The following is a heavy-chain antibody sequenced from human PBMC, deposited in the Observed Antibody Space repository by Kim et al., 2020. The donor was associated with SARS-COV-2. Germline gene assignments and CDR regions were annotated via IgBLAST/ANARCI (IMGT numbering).Heavy chain of an antibody. CDR3: ARSDYGSGSYYYYYGMDV. Sequence: RDRFTISRDNAKNSLYLQMNSLRAEDTAVYYCARSDYGSGSYYYYYGMDVWGQGTTVTVSS. D-gene: IGHD3-10*01. J-gene: IGHJ6*02. V-gene: IGHV3-11*06.